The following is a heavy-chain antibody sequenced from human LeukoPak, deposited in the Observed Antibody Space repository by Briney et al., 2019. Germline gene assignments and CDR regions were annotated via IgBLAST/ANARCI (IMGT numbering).Heavy chain of an antibody. D-gene: IGHD4-17*01. CDR1: GFAFNTYA. Sequence: GGSLRLSCAASGFAFNTYAMSWVRQAPGKGLEWVSTISFSVANTYSADPVKGRFTISRDNSKNTLYLQMNSLRAEDTAVYYCAKDEAGDYRGSYYYGMDVWGQGTTVTVSS. CDR2: ISFSVANT. CDR3: AKDEAGDYRGSYYYGMDV. J-gene: IGHJ6*02. V-gene: IGHV3-23*01.